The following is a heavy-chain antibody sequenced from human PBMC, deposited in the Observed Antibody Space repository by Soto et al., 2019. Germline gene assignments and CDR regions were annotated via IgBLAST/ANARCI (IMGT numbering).Heavy chain of an antibody. Sequence: QVQLVQSGTEIKTPGASVKVSCKASGYTFTDSGISWVRQAPGQGLEWMAWISGHNGATNYAQKFQGRVTVTTDTPTRTVYMELRSLTYDDTAVYYCAREFCSDPGCSLTRLEDFDYWGQGTLVIVSS. J-gene: IGHJ4*02. V-gene: IGHV1-18*01. D-gene: IGHD2-2*01. CDR3: AREFCSDPGCSLTRLEDFDY. CDR1: GYTFTDSG. CDR2: ISGHNGAT.